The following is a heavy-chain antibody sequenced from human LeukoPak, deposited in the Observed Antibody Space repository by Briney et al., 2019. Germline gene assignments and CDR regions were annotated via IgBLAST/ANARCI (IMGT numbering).Heavy chain of an antibody. V-gene: IGHV3-21*01. D-gene: IGHD3-22*01. CDR3: ARDQGYYYDSSGYYLDY. CDR2: ISSSSSYI. CDR1: GFTFSSYS. J-gene: IGHJ4*02. Sequence: GGSLRLSCAASGFTFSSYSMNWVRQAPGKGLEWVSSISSSSSYIYYADSVKGRFTISRDNAKNSLYLQMNSLRADDTAVYYCARDQGYYYDSSGYYLDYWGQGTLVTVSS.